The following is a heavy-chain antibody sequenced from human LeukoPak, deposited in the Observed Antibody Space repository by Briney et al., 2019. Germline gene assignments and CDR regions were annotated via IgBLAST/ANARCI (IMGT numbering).Heavy chain of an antibody. CDR3: ARDVSGYSYGQRMGAFDI. Sequence: PGRSLRLSCAASGFTISSYAMHWVRQAPGKGLEWVAVISYDGSNKYYADSVKGRFTISRDNSKNTLYLQMNSLRAEDTAVYYCARDVSGYSYGQRMGAFDIWGQGTMVTVSS. CDR2: ISYDGSNK. D-gene: IGHD5-18*01. J-gene: IGHJ3*02. V-gene: IGHV3-30-3*01. CDR1: GFTISSYA.